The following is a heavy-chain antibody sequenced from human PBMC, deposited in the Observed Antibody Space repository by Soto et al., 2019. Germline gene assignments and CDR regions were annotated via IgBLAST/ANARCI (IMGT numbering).Heavy chain of an antibody. D-gene: IGHD4-17*01. CDR3: ARDNGDSNVGYY. CDR1: GYTFTSHG. V-gene: IGHV1-18*01. J-gene: IGHJ4*02. Sequence: GASVSVSCKASGYTFTSHGISWVRQAPGQGLEWMGWISAYNGNTDYAQNLQGRVTMTTDTSTSTAYMELRSLRSDDTAVYYCARDNGDSNVGYYWGQGTLVTVSS. CDR2: ISAYNGNT.